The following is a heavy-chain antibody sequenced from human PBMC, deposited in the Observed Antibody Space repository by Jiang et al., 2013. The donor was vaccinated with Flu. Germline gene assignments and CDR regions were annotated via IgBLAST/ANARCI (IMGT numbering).Heavy chain of an antibody. Sequence: TSQTLSLTCAISGDSVSSNSAAWNWIRQSPSRGLEWLGRTYYRSKWYNDYAASVKSRITINPDTSKNQFSLQLNSVTPEDTAVYYCARDLGGSYWFAFDIWGQGTMVTVSS. J-gene: IGHJ3*02. V-gene: IGHV6-1*01. CDR1: GDSVSSNSAA. CDR2: TYYRSKWYN. CDR3: ARDLGGSYWFAFDI. D-gene: IGHD1-26*01.